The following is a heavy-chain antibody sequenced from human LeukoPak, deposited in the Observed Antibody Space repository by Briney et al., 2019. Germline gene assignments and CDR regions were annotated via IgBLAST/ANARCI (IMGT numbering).Heavy chain of an antibody. CDR2: IIPIFGTA. Sequence: SVKVSCKASGGTFSSYAISWVRQAPGQGLEWMGRIIPIFGTANYAQKFQGRATITTDESTSTAYMELSSLRSEDTAVYYCARDSPSPTYDLGDAFDIWGQGTMVTVSS. J-gene: IGHJ3*02. CDR3: ARDSPSPTYDLGDAFDI. CDR1: GGTFSSYA. D-gene: IGHD3-3*01. V-gene: IGHV1-69*05.